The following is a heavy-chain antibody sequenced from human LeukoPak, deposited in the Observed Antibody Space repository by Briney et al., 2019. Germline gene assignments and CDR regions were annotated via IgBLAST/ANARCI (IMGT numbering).Heavy chain of an antibody. CDR1: GYTLTELS. CDR3: ATATWILEPFDY. Sequence: GASVKVSCKVSGYTLTELSMHWVRQAPGKGLEWMGGFDPEDGETIYAQKFQGRVTMTEDTSTDTAYMELSSLRSEDTAVYYRATATWILEPFDYWGQGTLVTVSS. V-gene: IGHV1-24*01. D-gene: IGHD1-1*01. J-gene: IGHJ4*02. CDR2: FDPEDGET.